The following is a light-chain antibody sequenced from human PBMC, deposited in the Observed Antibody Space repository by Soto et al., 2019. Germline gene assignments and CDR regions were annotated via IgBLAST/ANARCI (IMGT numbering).Light chain of an antibody. J-gene: IGKJ2*03. CDR3: QQYLSSPPYG. V-gene: IGKV3-20*01. CDR1: QTISSY. CDR2: DAS. Sequence: EIVLTQSPGTLSLSPGERATLSCRASQTISSYLAWYQHKPGQAPRLLIYDASSRATDIPDRFSGSGSGTDFPLTIGRREPEDFAVYYCQQYLSSPPYGFGQGTKLEIK.